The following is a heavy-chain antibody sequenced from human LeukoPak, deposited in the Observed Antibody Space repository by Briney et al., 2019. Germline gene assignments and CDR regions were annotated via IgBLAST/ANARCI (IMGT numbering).Heavy chain of an antibody. J-gene: IGHJ4*02. Sequence: SETLSLTCTVSGGSISSYYWSWIRQPAGKGQEWIGRIYTSGSTNYNPSLKSRVTMSVDTSKNQFSLKLSSVTAADTAVYYCARDRMATAHFDYWGQGTLVTVSP. CDR1: GGSISSYY. CDR3: ARDRMATAHFDY. V-gene: IGHV4-4*07. CDR2: IYTSGST. D-gene: IGHD5-24*01.